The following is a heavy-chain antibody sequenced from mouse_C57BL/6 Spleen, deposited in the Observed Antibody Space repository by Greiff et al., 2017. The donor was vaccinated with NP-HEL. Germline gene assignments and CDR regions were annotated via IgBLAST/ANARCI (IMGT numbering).Heavy chain of an antibody. J-gene: IGHJ4*01. CDR3: TRSLSYGSSYYAMDY. CDR1: GYTFTDYE. CDR2: IDPETGGT. D-gene: IGHD1-1*01. V-gene: IGHV1-15*01. Sequence: QVQLQQSGAELVRPGASVTLSCKASGYTFTDYEMHWVKQTPVHGLEWIGAIDPETGGTAYNQKFKGKAILTADKSSSTAYMELRSLTSEDSAVYYCTRSLSYGSSYYAMDYWGQGTSVTVSS.